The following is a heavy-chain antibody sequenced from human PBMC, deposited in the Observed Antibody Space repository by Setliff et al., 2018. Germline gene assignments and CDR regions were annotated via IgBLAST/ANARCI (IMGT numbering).Heavy chain of an antibody. CDR2: ISTYTGKT. CDR3: ARFGGSCSSSSCYASDL. J-gene: IGHJ3*01. D-gene: IGHD2-2*01. V-gene: IGHV1-18*01. CDR1: GYIFTTYG. Sequence: ASVKVSCKASGYIFTTYGFNWVRQAPGQGLEWMGMISTYTGKTTYAQKFQGRVTMTTDTSTGTGYMELRSPRSDDTAVYFCARFGGSCSSSSCYASDLWGQGTRVTVSS.